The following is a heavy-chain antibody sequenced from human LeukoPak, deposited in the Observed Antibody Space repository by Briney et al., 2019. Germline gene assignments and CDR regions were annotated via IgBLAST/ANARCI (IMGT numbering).Heavy chain of an antibody. Sequence: GESLKIPCKCSGYSFTSYWISWVRQMPGKGLECMGRIDPSDSYTNYSPSFQGHVTIPADKSISTAYLQWSSLKASDTAMYYCARVSSWYGMDVWGKGTTVTVSS. D-gene: IGHD2-2*01. CDR2: IDPSDSYT. CDR3: ARVSSWYGMDV. CDR1: GYSFTSYW. V-gene: IGHV5-10-1*01. J-gene: IGHJ6*04.